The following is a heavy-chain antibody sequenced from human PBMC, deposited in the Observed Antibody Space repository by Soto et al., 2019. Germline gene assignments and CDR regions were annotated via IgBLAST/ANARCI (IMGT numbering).Heavy chain of an antibody. Sequence: SETLSLTCTVSGGSISSYYWSWIRQPPGKGLEWSGYIYYSGSTNYNPSLKSRFTITVDTSKNQFSLKLSSLTAADTAVYYCAGEGFSIAAGGGMDVWGQGTTVTVSS. CDR1: GGSISSYY. CDR2: IYYSGST. J-gene: IGHJ6*02. V-gene: IGHV4-59*01. CDR3: AGEGFSIAAGGGMDV. D-gene: IGHD6-6*01.